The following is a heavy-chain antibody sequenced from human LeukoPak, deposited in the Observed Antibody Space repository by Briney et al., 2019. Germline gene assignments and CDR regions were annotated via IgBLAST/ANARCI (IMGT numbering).Heavy chain of an antibody. CDR1: GGTFSSYA. CDR2: IIPILGTA. J-gene: IGHJ4*02. V-gene: IGHV1-69*10. Sequence: SVKVSCKASGGTFSSYAISWVRQAPGQGLERMGGIIPILGTANYAQKFQGRVTMTTDTSTSTAYMELRSLRSDDTAVYYCARDLYGLRYFDWPGMRSFDYWGQGTLVTVSS. CDR3: ARDLYGLRYFDWPGMRSFDY. D-gene: IGHD3-9*01.